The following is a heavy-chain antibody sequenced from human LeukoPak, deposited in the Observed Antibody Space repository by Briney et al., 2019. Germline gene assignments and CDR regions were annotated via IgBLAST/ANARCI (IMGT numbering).Heavy chain of an antibody. CDR1: GFSFSSFA. J-gene: IGHJ4*02. Sequence: RGSLRLSCAASGFSFSSFAMSWVRQGPARGLEWVSSTRGNGETFYADSVKGRFTLSSDTSRNTVYFQLNNLRVEDTAIYYCARASWVSTTDAVRWGQGTLVTVSS. CDR2: TRGNGET. CDR3: ARASWVSTTDAVR. V-gene: IGHV3-23*01. D-gene: IGHD1-14*01.